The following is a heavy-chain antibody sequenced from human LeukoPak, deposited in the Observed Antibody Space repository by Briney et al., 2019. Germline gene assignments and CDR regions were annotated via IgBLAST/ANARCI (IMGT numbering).Heavy chain of an antibody. CDR2: VYYSGTT. CDR3: ARDGGTYGMDV. CDR1: SGSISTYY. V-gene: IGHV4-59*01. D-gene: IGHD3-16*01. Sequence: SETLSLTCTVSSGSISTYYWGWIRQPPGKGLEWIGCVYYSGTTYYNPSLKSRVTVSVDSSKNQFSLKLHSVTASDTAVYYCARDGGTYGMDVWGQGTTVTVSS. J-gene: IGHJ6*02.